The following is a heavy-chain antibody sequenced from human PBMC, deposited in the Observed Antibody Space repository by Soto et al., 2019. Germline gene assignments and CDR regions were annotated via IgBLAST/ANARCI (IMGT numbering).Heavy chain of an antibody. D-gene: IGHD3-10*01. V-gene: IGHV4-31*03. J-gene: IGHJ6*03. CDR3: ASASYYYGSELPPPYYYYYYMDV. CDR2: IYYSGST. CDR1: GGSISSGGYY. Sequence: SETLSLTCTVSGGSISSGGYYWSWIRQHPGKGLEWIGYIYYSGSTYYNPSLKSRVTISVDTSKNQFSLKLSSVTAADTAVYYCASASYYYGSELPPPYYYYYYMDVWGKGTTVTVSS.